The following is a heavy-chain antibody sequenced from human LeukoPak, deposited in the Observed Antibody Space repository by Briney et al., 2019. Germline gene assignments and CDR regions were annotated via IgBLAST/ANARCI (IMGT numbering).Heavy chain of an antibody. CDR3: AKEKESSGYFDY. Sequence: GGSLRLSCAASGFTFSTYAMSWVRQAPGKGQEWVSAISGSGGRTYYADSVKGRFTISRDNSKNTLYLQMNSLRAEDTAVYYCAKEKESSGYFDYWGQGALVTVSS. V-gene: IGHV3-23*01. CDR2: ISGSGGRT. J-gene: IGHJ4*02. CDR1: GFTFSTYA. D-gene: IGHD3-10*01.